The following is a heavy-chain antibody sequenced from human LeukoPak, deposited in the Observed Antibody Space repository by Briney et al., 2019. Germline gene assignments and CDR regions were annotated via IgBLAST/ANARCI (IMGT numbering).Heavy chain of an antibody. CDR2: ISYDGSNK. D-gene: IGHD6-19*01. J-gene: IGHJ4*02. CDR1: GFTFSSYW. CDR3: AKVRPQWLVEFFDY. V-gene: IGHV3-30*18. Sequence: GGSLRLSCVASGFTFSSYWMHWVRQAPGKGLEWVAVISYDGSNKYYADSVKGRFTISRDNSKNTLYLQMNSLRAEDTAVYYCAKVRPQWLVEFFDYWGQGTLVTVSS.